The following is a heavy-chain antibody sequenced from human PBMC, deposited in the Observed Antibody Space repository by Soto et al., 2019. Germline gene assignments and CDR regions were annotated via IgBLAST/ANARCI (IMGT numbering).Heavy chain of an antibody. D-gene: IGHD3-9*01. CDR3: AKDQHSTTYYDILTGYYNGREIDY. J-gene: IGHJ4*02. V-gene: IGHV3-30*18. Sequence: QVQLVESGGGVVQPGRSLRLSCAASGFTFSSYGMHWVRQAPGKGLEWVAVISYDGSNKYYADSVKGRFTISRDNSKNTLYLQMNSLRAEDTALYYCAKDQHSTTYYDILTGYYNGREIDYWGQGTLVTVSS. CDR1: GFTFSSYG. CDR2: ISYDGSNK.